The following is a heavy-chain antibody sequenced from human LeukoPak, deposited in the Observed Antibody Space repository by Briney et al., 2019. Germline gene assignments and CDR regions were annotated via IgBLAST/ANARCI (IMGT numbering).Heavy chain of an antibody. Sequence: PSETLSLTCTFSGGSISSYYWSWIRQPAGKGLEWIGRIHTSGSTNYNPSLKSRVTMSVDTSKNQFSLKLSSVTAADTAVYYCARHSGQLVRGVITNYYYYYMDVWGKGTTVTISS. CDR1: GGSISSYY. J-gene: IGHJ6*03. CDR2: IHTSGST. V-gene: IGHV4-4*07. CDR3: ARHSGQLVRGVITNYYYYYMDV. D-gene: IGHD3-10*01.